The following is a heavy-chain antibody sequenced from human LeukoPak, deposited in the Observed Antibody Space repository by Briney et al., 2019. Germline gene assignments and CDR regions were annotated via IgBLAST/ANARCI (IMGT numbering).Heavy chain of an antibody. Sequence: GGSLRLSCAASGFTFSSYAMSWVRQAPGRGLEWVSAISGSGGSTYYADSVKGRFTISRDNSKNTLYLQMNSLRAEDTAVYYCAKASPNYIVGATDFDYWGQGTLVTVSS. CDR3: AKASPNYIVGATDFDY. V-gene: IGHV3-23*01. D-gene: IGHD1-26*01. CDR2: ISGSGGST. J-gene: IGHJ4*02. CDR1: GFTFSSYA.